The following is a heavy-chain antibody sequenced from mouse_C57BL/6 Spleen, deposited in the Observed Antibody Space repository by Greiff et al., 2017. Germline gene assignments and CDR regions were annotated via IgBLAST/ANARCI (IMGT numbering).Heavy chain of an antibody. CDR2: INPSSGYT. CDR1: GYTFTSYT. V-gene: IGHV1-4*01. Sequence: QVQLQQSEAELARPGASVKMSCKASGYTFTSYTMHWVKQRPGQGLEWIGYINPSSGYTKYNQKFKDKATLTADKSSSTAYMQLSSLTSEDSAVYYCARDGYYGAMDYWGQGTSVTVSS. J-gene: IGHJ4*01. D-gene: IGHD2-3*01. CDR3: ARDGYYGAMDY.